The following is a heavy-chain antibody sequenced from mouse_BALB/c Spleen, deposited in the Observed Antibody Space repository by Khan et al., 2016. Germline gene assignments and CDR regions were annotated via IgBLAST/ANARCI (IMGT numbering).Heavy chain of an antibody. J-gene: IGHJ2*01. CDR3: ARYDGYCFDY. Sequence: EVQLQESGPSLVKPSQTLSLTCSVTGVSITSGYWNWIRKFPGNKLEYMGYISYSGNTYYNPSLTSRISITRDTSENQYYLLLSSVTTEDTATYYCARYDGYCFDYWGQGTTLTVSS. CDR2: ISYSGNT. V-gene: IGHV3-8*02. D-gene: IGHD2-3*01. CDR1: GVSITSGY.